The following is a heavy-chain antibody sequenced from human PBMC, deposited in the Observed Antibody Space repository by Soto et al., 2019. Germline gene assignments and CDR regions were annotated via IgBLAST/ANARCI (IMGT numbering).Heavy chain of an antibody. Sequence: QVQLVQSGAEVKKPGSSVKVSCKASGGTFSSYAISWVRQAPGQGLEWMGGIISILGKANYAEKFQGRVTITADESTSTAYMELSSLRSKDTAVYYCARERGGAIIVGVTGTFDVWCQGTLVTVSS. D-gene: IGHD3-22*01. CDR3: ARERGGAIIVGVTGTFDV. V-gene: IGHV1-69*01. CDR2: IISILGKA. CDR1: GGTFSSYA. J-gene: IGHJ3*01.